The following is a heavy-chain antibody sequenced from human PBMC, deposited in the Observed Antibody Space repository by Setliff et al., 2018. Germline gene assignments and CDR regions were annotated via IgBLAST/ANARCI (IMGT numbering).Heavy chain of an antibody. D-gene: IGHD2-21*02. CDR1: GYTFTGYY. J-gene: IGHJ4*02. Sequence: GASVKVSCKASGYTFTGYYMHWVRQAPGQGPEWMGWINPNSGGTNYAQKFQGRVTMTRDTSISTAYMELSRLRSDDTAVYYCARTGHCGGDCYGFDYWGQGTLVTVSS. V-gene: IGHV1-2*02. CDR3: ARTGHCGGDCYGFDY. CDR2: INPNSGGT.